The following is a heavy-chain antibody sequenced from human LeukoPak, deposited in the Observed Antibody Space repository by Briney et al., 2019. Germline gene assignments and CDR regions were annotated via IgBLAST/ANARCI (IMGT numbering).Heavy chain of an antibody. V-gene: IGHV3-23*01. CDR1: GFTFSSYG. CDR3: AKDITSLTTVLLWFGELLSGPFDY. CDR2: ISGSGCST. Sequence: GGSVRLSCAASGFTFSSYGMSWLRQAPGKGREWVSAISGSGCSTYYADSVKGRFTISRDNSKNTLYLQMNSLRAEDTAVYYCAKDITSLTTVLLWFGELLSGPFDYWGQGTLVTVSS. D-gene: IGHD3-10*01. J-gene: IGHJ4*02.